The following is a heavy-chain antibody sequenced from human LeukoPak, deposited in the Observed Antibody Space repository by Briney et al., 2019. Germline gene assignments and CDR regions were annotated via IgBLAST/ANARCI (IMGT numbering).Heavy chain of an antibody. Sequence: GGSLSLSCAASGLTFSSDWMSWVRQAPGKGLEWVASIKHDESEKYYVESLKGRITISRDNAKNSLFLQMNSLRAEDTAVYCCARQGYYDMSGDDYWGQGTLVTVSS. CDR1: GLTFSSDW. J-gene: IGHJ4*02. CDR2: IKHDESEK. CDR3: ARQGYYDMSGDDY. V-gene: IGHV3-7*01. D-gene: IGHD3-22*01.